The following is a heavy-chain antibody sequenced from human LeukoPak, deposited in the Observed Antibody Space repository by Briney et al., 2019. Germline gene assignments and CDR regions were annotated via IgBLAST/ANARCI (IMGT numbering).Heavy chain of an antibody. J-gene: IGHJ4*02. D-gene: IGHD3-3*01. CDR2: INHSGST. CDR1: GGSFSGYY. CDR3: AKGPYDFWSGYFFDS. Sequence: PSETLSLTCAVYGGSFSGYYWSWIRQPPGKGLEWIGGINHSGSTNYNPSLKSRVTISADTSKNQFSLKLSSVTAADTAVYYCAKGPYDFWSGYFFDSWGQGTLVTVSS. V-gene: IGHV4-34*01.